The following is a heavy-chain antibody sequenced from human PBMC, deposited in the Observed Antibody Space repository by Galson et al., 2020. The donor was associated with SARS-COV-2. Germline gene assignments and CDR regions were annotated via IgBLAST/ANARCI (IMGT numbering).Heavy chain of an antibody. V-gene: IGHV4-59*08. CDR3: AKLAEGRRSSGDY. CDR1: IGSMTSHY. D-gene: IGHD1-26*01. Sequence: ETSVTLSLTCAVSIGSMTSHYWSWIRQAPGKGLEWIGYISYDGSTTYNPSLKSRVTISIDTSKNQFSLRLTSVTAADTALYYCAKLAEGRRSSGDYWGQGTRVTVSS. J-gene: IGHJ4*02. CDR2: ISYDGST.